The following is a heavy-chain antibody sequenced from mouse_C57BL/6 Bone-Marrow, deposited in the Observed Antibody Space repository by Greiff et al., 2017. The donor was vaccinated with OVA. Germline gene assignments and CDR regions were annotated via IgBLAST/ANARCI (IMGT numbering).Heavy chain of an antibody. CDR3: ARYDYDEDWYFDV. J-gene: IGHJ1*03. CDR2: IYPRSGNT. V-gene: IGHV1-81*01. D-gene: IGHD2-4*01. CDR1: GYTFTSYG. Sequence: QVQLQQSGAELARPGASVKLSCKASGYTFTSYGISWVKQSTGQGLEWIGEIYPRSGNTYYNEKFKGKATLTADKSSSTAYMELRSLTSEDSAVYFCARYDYDEDWYFDVWGTGTTVTVSS.